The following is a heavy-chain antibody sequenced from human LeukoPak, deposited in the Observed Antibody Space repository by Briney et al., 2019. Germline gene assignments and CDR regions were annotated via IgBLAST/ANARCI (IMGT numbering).Heavy chain of an antibody. V-gene: IGHV3-48*03. Sequence: PGGSLRLSCAASGFTFSSYEMNWVRQAPGEGLEGVSYISSSGSTIYYADSVKGRFTISRDNAKNSLYLQMHSLRAEDTAVYYCARDGHWVGQGSYADYWGQGTLVTVSS. CDR2: ISSSGSTI. J-gene: IGHJ4*02. D-gene: IGHD1-26*01. CDR3: ARDGHWVGQGSYADY. CDR1: GFTFSSYE.